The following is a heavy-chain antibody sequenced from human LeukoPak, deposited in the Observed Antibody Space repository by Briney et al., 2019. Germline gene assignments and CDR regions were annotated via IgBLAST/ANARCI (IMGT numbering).Heavy chain of an antibody. CDR2: IYYSGST. CDR3: ARSAAAGTSVDY. Sequence: TSETLSLTCTVSGGSISSYYWSWIRQPPGKGLEWIGYIYYSGSTNYNPSLKSRVTISVDTSKNQFSLKLSSVTAADTAVYYCARSAAAGTSVDYWGQGTLVTVSS. V-gene: IGHV4-59*01. CDR1: GGSISSYY. J-gene: IGHJ4*02. D-gene: IGHD6-13*01.